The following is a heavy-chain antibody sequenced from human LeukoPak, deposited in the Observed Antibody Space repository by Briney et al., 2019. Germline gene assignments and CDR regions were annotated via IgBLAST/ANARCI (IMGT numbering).Heavy chain of an antibody. J-gene: IGHJ6*02. CDR2: ISSSSSYI. CDR1: GLTVNNNY. D-gene: IGHD1-14*01. CDR3: AARPIATGYYYGMDV. Sequence: PGGSLRLSCAASGLTVNNNYMSWVRQAPGKGLEWVSSISSSSSYIYYADSVKGRFTISRDNAKNSLYLQMNSLRAEDTAVYYCAARPIATGYYYGMDVWGQGTTVTVSS. V-gene: IGHV3-21*01.